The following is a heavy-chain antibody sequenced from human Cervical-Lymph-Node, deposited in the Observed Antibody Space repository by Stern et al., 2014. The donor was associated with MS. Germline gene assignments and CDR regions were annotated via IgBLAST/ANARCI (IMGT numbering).Heavy chain of an antibody. Sequence: EVQLEESGGGLVKPGGSLRLSCAASGFTFSYAWMSWVRQAPGKGLQWVGRIKSKTDGGTTDYAAPVKGRFTISRDDSKNTLYLEMNSLKTEDTAVYYCTRLNYFDSSGYAYYYYGMDVWGQGTTVTVSS. CDR1: GFTFSYAW. D-gene: IGHD3-22*01. CDR3: TRLNYFDSSGYAYYYYGMDV. V-gene: IGHV3-15*01. J-gene: IGHJ6*02. CDR2: IKSKTDGGTT.